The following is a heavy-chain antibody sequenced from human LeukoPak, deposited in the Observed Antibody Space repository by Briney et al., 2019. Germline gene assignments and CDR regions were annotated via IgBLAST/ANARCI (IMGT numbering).Heavy chain of an antibody. Sequence: GGSLRLSCAASGFTFIDYAMSWVRQAPGKGLEWVSTVSGGGGPSIFYYVDSVKGRFTISRDNSKNTSYLQMNSLRAADTAIYHCAHGGGSQFHAWGQGTLVVVSS. CDR1: GFTFIDYA. V-gene: IGHV3-23*01. CDR2: VSGGGGPSIF. J-gene: IGHJ1*01. D-gene: IGHD5-24*01. CDR3: AHGGGSQFHA.